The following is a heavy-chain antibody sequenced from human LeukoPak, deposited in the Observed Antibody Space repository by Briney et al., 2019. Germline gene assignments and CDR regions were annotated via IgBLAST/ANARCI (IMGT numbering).Heavy chain of an antibody. D-gene: IGHD3-16*01. J-gene: IGHJ4*02. V-gene: IGHV1-69*05. CDR3: ARDGKDGWRSHCPKDRYYFDY. CDR1: GGTFSSYA. CDR2: IIPIFGTA. Sequence: SVKVSCKASGGTFSSYAISWVRQAPGQGLEWMGGIIPIFGTANYAQKFQGRVTITTDESTSTAYMELSSLRSEDTAVYYCARDGKDGWRSHCPKDRYYFDYWGQGTLVTVSS.